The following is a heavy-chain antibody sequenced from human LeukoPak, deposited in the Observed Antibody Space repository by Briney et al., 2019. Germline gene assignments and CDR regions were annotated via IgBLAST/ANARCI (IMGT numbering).Heavy chain of an antibody. J-gene: IGHJ4*02. CDR3: TTEERVSSGYCSGGSCYTDY. Sequence: GGSLRLSCAASAFTFSNAWMNWVRQAPGKGLEWVGRIKSKTDGGTTDYAAPVKGRFTISRDDSKNTLYLQMNSLKTEDTAVYYCTTEERVSSGYCSGGSCYTDYWGQGTLVTVSS. V-gene: IGHV3-15*01. CDR2: IKSKTDGGTT. D-gene: IGHD2-15*01. CDR1: AFTFSNAW.